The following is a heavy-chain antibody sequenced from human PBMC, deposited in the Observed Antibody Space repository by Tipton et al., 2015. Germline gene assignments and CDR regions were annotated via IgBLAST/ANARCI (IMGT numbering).Heavy chain of an antibody. CDR2: IYYSGST. CDR1: GVSISLYY. J-gene: IGHJ6*02. CDR3: ARDVGMGV. Sequence: LRLSCTVSGVSISLYYWSWIRQPPGKGLEWIGYIYYSGSTTYNPSLKTRVTMSVDTAKNQFSLNLMSLTTADTAVYYCARDVGMGVWGQGTTVTVSS. V-gene: IGHV4-59*01.